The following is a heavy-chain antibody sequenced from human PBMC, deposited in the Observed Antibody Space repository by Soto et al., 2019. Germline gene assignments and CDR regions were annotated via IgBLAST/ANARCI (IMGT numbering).Heavy chain of an antibody. Sequence: PGGSLRLSCSASGFTFSSYAMHWVRQAPGKGLEYVSAISSNGGSTYYADSVKGGFTISRDNSKNTLYLQMSSLRAEDTAVYYCVKDEQLWPFDIWGQGTMVTVSS. CDR2: ISSNGGST. J-gene: IGHJ3*02. CDR1: GFTFSSYA. CDR3: VKDEQLWPFDI. D-gene: IGHD5-18*01. V-gene: IGHV3-64D*08.